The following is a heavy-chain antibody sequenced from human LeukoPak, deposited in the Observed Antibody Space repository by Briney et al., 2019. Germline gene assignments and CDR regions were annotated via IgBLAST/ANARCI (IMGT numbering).Heavy chain of an antibody. V-gene: IGHV1-69*01. J-gene: IGHJ4*02. D-gene: IGHD3-22*01. CDR2: IIPIFGTA. Sequence: GSSVKVSCKASGGTFSSYAISWVRQAPGQGLEWMGEIIPIFGTANYAQKFQGRVTITADESTSTAYMELSSLRSEDTAVYYCARGKGGGYYDSSGYYEYWGQGTLVTVSS. CDR1: GGTFSSYA. CDR3: ARGKGGGYYDSSGYYEY.